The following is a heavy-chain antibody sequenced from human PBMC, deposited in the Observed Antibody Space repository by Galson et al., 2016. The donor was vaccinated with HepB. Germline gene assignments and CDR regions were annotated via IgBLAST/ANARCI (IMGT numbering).Heavy chain of an antibody. CDR3: ARGGQRGSFDY. D-gene: IGHD3-10*01. J-gene: IGHJ4*02. CDR1: GFSLSANW. V-gene: IGHV3-7*04. CDR2: TKQDGRGN. Sequence: SLRLSCAASGFSLSANWMSWVRRAPGKGLEWVANTKQDGRGNYYVDSVKGRFTISRDDTKNSLYLQMNSLRAEDTAVYYCARGGQRGSFDYWGQGTLVTVSS.